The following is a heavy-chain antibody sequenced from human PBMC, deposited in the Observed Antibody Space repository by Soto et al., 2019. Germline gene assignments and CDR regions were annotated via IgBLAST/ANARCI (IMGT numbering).Heavy chain of an antibody. CDR1: GGSISSSNW. CDR2: VYHSGST. J-gene: IGHJ4*02. D-gene: IGHD4-17*01. Sequence: QVQLQESGPGLVKPSGTLSLTCAVSGGSISSSNWWSLVRQPPGKGLEWIGEVYHSGSTNYNPALKSRVTISVDKSKNQFPLTLSSVPAADTAVYYCAIRATVTTRLGYWGQGTLVTVSS. CDR3: AIRATVTTRLGY. V-gene: IGHV4-4*02.